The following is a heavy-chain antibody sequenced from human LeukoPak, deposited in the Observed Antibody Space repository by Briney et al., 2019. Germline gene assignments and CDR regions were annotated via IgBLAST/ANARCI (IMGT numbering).Heavy chain of an antibody. CDR1: GDSISSGDYY. D-gene: IGHD2-15*01. CDR2: INYSGTT. V-gene: IGHV4-31*03. Sequence: PSETLSLTCTVSGDSISSGDYYWSWARQHPGKGLEWIGYINYSGTTYYNPSLTSRVTISVDTSKNQFSLKLSSATAADTAVYYCARTYCRGGTCYSWDYWGQGTLVTVSS. CDR3: ARTYCRGGTCYSWDY. J-gene: IGHJ4*02.